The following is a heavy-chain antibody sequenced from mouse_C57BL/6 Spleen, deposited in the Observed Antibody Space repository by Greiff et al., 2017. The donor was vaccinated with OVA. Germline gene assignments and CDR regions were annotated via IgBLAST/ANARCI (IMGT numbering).Heavy chain of an antibody. Sequence: VQLQQSGAELVKPGASVKISCKASGYAFSSYWMNWVKQRPGKGLEWIGQIYPGDGDTNYNGKFKGKATLTADKSSSTAYMQLSSLTSEDSAVYFCARSLYGNYFDYWGQGTTLTVSS. CDR3: ARSLYGNYFDY. V-gene: IGHV1-80*01. J-gene: IGHJ2*01. CDR2: IYPGDGDT. D-gene: IGHD2-1*01. CDR1: GYAFSSYW.